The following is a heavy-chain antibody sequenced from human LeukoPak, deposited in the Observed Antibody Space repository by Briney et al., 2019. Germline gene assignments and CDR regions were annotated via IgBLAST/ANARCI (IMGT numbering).Heavy chain of an antibody. D-gene: IGHD1-26*01. V-gene: IGHV3-23*01. J-gene: IGHJ4*02. CDR2: ISGSGGST. CDR3: AKGIVVGATPYYFDY. CDR1: GFTFSSYA. Sequence: PGGSLRLSCAASGFTFSSYAMSWVRQAPGKGLEWVSAISGSGGSTYYADSVKGRFTISRDNSKNTLYLPMNSLRAEDTAVYYCAKGIVVGATPYYFDYWGQGTLVTVSS.